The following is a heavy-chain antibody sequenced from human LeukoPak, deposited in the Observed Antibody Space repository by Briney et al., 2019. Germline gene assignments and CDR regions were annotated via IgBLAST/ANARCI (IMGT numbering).Heavy chain of an antibody. J-gene: IGHJ1*01. V-gene: IGHV3-23*01. D-gene: IGHD2-21*02. CDR3: AKEEHIVVVTATLHH. CDR1: GFTFSSYA. Sequence: GGSLRLSCAASGFTFSSYAMSWVRQAPGKGLEWVSAISGSGGSTYYADSVRGRFTISRDNSKNTLYLQMNSLRAEDTAVYYCAKEEHIVVVTATLHHWGQGTLVTVSS. CDR2: ISGSGGST.